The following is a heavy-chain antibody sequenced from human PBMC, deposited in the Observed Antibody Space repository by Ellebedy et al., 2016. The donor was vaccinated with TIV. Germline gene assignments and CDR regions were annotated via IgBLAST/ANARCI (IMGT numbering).Heavy chain of an antibody. J-gene: IGHJ4*02. D-gene: IGHD2-15*01. V-gene: IGHV3-72*01. CDR2: VRQNFRSYTT. Sequence: GESLKISCGASGLTFSDYVMDWVRQAPGKGLEWVARVRQNFRSYTTDYAASVKGRFTISRDDSKNSLYLQMNSLKTEDTALYYCTAGAQGSGSHDHWGQGTLVTVSS. CDR3: TAGAQGSGSHDH. CDR1: GLTFSDYV.